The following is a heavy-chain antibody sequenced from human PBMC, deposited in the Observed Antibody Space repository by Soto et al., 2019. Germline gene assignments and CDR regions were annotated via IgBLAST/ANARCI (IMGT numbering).Heavy chain of an antibody. Sequence: QVQLVESGGGLVKPGGSLRLSCAASGFTFSDYYMSWIRQAPGKGLEWVSYISSSGSTIYYADSVKGRFTISRDNARNSLYLQMNSLRAEDTAVYYCARTMVRGVMTLQHYYYMDVLGKGTTVTVSS. CDR1: GFTFSDYY. CDR2: ISSSGSTI. J-gene: IGHJ6*03. CDR3: ARTMVRGVMTLQHYYYMDV. V-gene: IGHV3-11*01. D-gene: IGHD3-10*01.